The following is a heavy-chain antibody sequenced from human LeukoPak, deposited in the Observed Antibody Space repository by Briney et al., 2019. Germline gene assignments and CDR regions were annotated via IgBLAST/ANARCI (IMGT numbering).Heavy chain of an antibody. J-gene: IGHJ3*02. D-gene: IGHD2-2*01. V-gene: IGHV4-59*01. CDR3: ARRYCSSTSCHDAFDI. Sequence: SETLSLTCTVSGDSISSYYWSWIRQPPGKGLEWIGYIYYSGSTNYNPSLKSRVTISVDTSKNQFSLKLSSVTAADTAVYYCARRYCSSTSCHDAFDIWGQGTMVTVSS. CDR2: IYYSGST. CDR1: GDSISSYY.